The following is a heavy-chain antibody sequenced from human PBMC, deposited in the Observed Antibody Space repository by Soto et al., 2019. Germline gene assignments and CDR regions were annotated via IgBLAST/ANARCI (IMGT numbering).Heavy chain of an antibody. CDR3: AKFGSLGVVTGYFDY. CDR1: GFSFSNYG. J-gene: IGHJ4*02. CDR2: ISGSGGST. Sequence: PGGSLRLSCAASGFSFSNYGMTWVRQAPGEGLECVSRISGSGGSTYNADSVKGRFTISRDNSKNMLYLQMNSLRAEDTAVYYCAKFGSLGVVTGYFDYWGQGILVTFSS. V-gene: IGHV3-23*01. D-gene: IGHD1-26*01.